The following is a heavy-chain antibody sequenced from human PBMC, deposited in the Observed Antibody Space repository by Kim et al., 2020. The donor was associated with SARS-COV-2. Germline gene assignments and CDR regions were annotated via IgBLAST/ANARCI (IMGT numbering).Heavy chain of an antibody. D-gene: IGHD3-10*01. V-gene: IGHV3-33*01. CDR3: ARDLDYGSGSYCDY. Sequence: ADSVKGRFTISRDNSKNTLYLQMNSLRAEDTAVYYCARDLDYGSGSYCDYWGQGTLVTVSS. J-gene: IGHJ4*02.